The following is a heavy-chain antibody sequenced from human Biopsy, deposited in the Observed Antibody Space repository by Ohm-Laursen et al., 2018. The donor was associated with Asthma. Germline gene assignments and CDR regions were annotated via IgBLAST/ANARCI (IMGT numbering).Heavy chain of an antibody. CDR1: GYTFNSAG. D-gene: IGHD3-10*01. CDR3: ARAVDYSHYYGIDV. V-gene: IGHV1-18*01. J-gene: IGHJ6*02. CDR2: ISVYNGNT. Sequence: SVKVSCKTSGYTFNSAGIAWVRQAPGQGLEWMGWISVYNGNTKVAQKLQDRVTMITDTSTSTAYMELRSLRSDGTAVYFCARAVDYSHYYGIDVWGQGTTVTVS.